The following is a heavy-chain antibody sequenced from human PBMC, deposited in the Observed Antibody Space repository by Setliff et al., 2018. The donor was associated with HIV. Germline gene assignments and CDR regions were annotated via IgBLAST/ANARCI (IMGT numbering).Heavy chain of an antibody. D-gene: IGHD6-6*01. CDR2: IYYSGNT. CDR1: GGSISSSNYY. CDR3: VRAEYSSSSDWFAP. V-gene: IGHV4-39*07. J-gene: IGHJ5*02. Sequence: SETLSLTCTVSGGSISSSNYYWGWLRQPPGKGLEWIGSIYYSGNTYYSPSLKSRLTISVDTSKNQFSLKLRSVTAADTAVYYCVRAEYSSSSDWFAPWGQGALVTVSS.